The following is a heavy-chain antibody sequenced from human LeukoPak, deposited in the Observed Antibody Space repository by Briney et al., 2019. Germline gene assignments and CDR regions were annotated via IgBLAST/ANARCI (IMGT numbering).Heavy chain of an antibody. D-gene: IGHD2-21*02. CDR1: GFTFSSYW. V-gene: IGHV3-7*03. J-gene: IGHJ4*02. CDR3: ARATFVVTAIVDY. Sequence: PGGSLRLSCAASGFTFSSYWMNWVRQAPGKGLEWVANIKQDGSEKYYVDSVKGRFTISRDNAKHSLYLQMNSLRAEDTAVYYCARATFVVTAIVDYWGQGTLVTVSS. CDR2: IKQDGSEK.